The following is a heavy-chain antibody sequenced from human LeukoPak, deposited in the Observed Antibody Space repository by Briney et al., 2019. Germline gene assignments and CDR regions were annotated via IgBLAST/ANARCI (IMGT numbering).Heavy chain of an antibody. J-gene: IGHJ4*02. V-gene: IGHV3-21*04. CDR1: GFTFSSYS. CDR3: VKEGGHKIPFDY. D-gene: IGHD1-26*01. Sequence: GGSLRLSCAASGFTFSSYSMNWVRQAPGKGLEWVSSISSSSSYIYYADSVRGRFTISRDDSKSTLYLQMNSLRAEDTAAYYCVKEGGHKIPFDYWGQGTLVTVSS. CDR2: ISSSSSYI.